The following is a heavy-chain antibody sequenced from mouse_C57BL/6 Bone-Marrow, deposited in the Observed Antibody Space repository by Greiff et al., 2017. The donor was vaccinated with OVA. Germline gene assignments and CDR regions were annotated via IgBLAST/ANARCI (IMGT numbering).Heavy chain of an antibody. CDR1: GFSLTSYG. J-gene: IGHJ4*01. V-gene: IGHV2-5*01. CDR3: AKHYGSSSDYAMDY. CDR2: IWRGGST. D-gene: IGHD1-1*01. Sequence: QVQLQQSGPGLVQPSQSLSITCTVSGFSLTSYGVHWVRQSPGKGLEWLGVIWRGGSTDYNAAFMSRLSITKDNSKSQVFFKMNSLQADDTAIYYCAKHYGSSSDYAMDYWGQGTSVTVSS.